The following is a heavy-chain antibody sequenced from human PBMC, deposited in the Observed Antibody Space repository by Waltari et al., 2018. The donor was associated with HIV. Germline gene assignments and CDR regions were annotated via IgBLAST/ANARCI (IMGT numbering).Heavy chain of an antibody. CDR3: ARDKAPYSSSSAVDY. D-gene: IGHD6-6*01. J-gene: IGHJ4*02. V-gene: IGHV3-33*01. Sequence: VQLMESGGGVVQPGKSLRLSCATSGLTFGSYGIHWVRQAPGKGLEWVAVINYDGSNKFYAESVKGRFLISRDNSKNTLFLQMNSLRDEDTGLYYCARDKAPYSSSSAVDYWGQGTLVTVS. CDR1: GLTFGSYG. CDR2: INYDGSNK.